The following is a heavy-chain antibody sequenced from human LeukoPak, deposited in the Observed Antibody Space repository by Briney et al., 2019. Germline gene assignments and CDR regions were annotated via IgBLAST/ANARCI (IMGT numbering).Heavy chain of an antibody. V-gene: IGHV3-30*18. CDR2: ISYDGRNK. D-gene: IGHD2-15*01. CDR3: AKPRDIDSWAFDV. Sequence: PGGSMRLSCAASGFTFNNHDMHWVRQAPGKGLEWVAGISYDGRNKYYADSVKGRFTISRDNSKNTLNLQMNSLRTEDTAVYYCAKPRDIDSWAFDVWGQGTMVTDS. CDR1: GFTFNNHD. J-gene: IGHJ3*01.